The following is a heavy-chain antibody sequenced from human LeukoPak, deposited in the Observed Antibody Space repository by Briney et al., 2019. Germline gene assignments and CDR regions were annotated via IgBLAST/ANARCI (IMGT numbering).Heavy chain of an antibody. Sequence: KASETLSLTCAVYGGSFSGYYMSWVRQAPGKGLEWVGRIKRKADGGTTDYAAPVKGRFTISRDDSKNTLYLQMNSLKTEDTAVYYCTTLPDCATTSCLYWGQGTLVTVSS. CDR3: TTLPDCATTSCLY. V-gene: IGHV3-15*01. CDR2: IKRKADGGTT. D-gene: IGHD2-2*01. J-gene: IGHJ4*02. CDR1: GGSFSGYY.